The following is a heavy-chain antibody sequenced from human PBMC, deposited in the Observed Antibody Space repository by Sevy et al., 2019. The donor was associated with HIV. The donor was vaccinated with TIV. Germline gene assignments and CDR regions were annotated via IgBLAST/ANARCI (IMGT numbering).Heavy chain of an antibody. D-gene: IGHD4-17*01. CDR2: VSGLGETT. V-gene: IGHV3-23*01. J-gene: IGHJ4*02. Sequence: GGSLRLFCLASGFTFNYYGFNWVRQAPGKGLEWVSAVSGLGETTHYADSVKGRFTISRDNSKNTLFLQMNSLRVEDTAIYYCVKDDASSRCRYGHFDYWGQGTLVTVSS. CDR1: GFTFNYYG. CDR3: VKDDASSRCRYGHFDY.